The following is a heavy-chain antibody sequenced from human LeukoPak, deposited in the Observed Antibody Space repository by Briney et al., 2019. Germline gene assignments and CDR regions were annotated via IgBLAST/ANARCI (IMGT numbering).Heavy chain of an antibody. CDR3: AKDAFDI. CDR1: GFTFSSYA. Sequence: GGSLRLSCAASGFTFSSYAMGWVRQAPWKGLEWASATSGSGGSTYYADSVKGRFTISRDNSKNTLYLQLNSLRVEDTAVYYCAKDAFDIWGQGTMVTVSS. J-gene: IGHJ3*02. V-gene: IGHV3-23*01. CDR2: TSGSGGST.